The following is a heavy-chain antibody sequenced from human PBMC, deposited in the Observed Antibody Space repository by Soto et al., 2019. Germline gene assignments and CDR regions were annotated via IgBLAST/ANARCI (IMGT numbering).Heavy chain of an antibody. J-gene: IGHJ5*02. D-gene: IGHD3-3*01. CDR3: AMTEWLWPNWWFDP. CDR2: ISYDGSNK. CDR1: GFTFSSYG. Sequence: PGGSLRLSCAASGFTFSSYGMHWVRQAPGKGLEWVAVISYDGSNKYYADSVKGRFTISRDNSKNTLYLQMNSLRAEDTAVYYCAMTEWLWPNWWFDPWGQGTLVTVSS. V-gene: IGHV3-30*03.